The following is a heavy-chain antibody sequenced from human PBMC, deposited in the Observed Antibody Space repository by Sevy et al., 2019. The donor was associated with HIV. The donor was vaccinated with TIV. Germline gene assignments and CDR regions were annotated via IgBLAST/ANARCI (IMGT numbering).Heavy chain of an antibody. D-gene: IGHD3-3*01. J-gene: IGHJ4*02. CDR3: ARVDFWNGYSDY. Sequence: GGSLRLSCAVSGFAFSNNSMNWVRQAPGKGLEWDSFISTSSGKKYYAESVKSRFTISRDNAKNSLFLQMNSLRVEDTAVYYYARVDFWNGYSDYWGQGTLVTVSS. CDR2: ISTSSGKK. CDR1: GFAFSNNS. V-gene: IGHV3-48*01.